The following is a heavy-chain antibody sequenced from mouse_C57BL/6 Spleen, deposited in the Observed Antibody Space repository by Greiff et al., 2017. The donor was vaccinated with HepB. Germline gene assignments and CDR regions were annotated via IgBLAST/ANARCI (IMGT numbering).Heavy chain of an antibody. CDR1: GYTFTSYW. CDR3: ARDRSGGY. J-gene: IGHJ2*01. CDR2: IDPSDSYT. D-gene: IGHD2-14*01. Sequence: QVQLKQPGAELVKPGASVKLSCKASGYTFTSYWMQWVKQRPGQGLEWIGEIDPSDSYTNYNQKFKGKATLTVDTSSSTAYMQLSSLTSEDSAVYYCARDRSGGYWGQGTTLTVSS. V-gene: IGHV1-50*01.